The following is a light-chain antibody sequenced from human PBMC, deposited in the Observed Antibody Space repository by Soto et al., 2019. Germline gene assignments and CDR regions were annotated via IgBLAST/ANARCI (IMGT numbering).Light chain of an antibody. CDR3: TSYAGSNTPYV. J-gene: IGLJ1*01. CDR2: EVT. Sequence: QSALTQPPSAAGSPGQSVTISCTGTSSDVGGYNYVSWYQQHPGKAPKLVIFEVTKRPSGVPDRFSGSKSGNTASPTVSGLQAEDEADYYCTSYAGSNTPYVFGTGTKVTVL. CDR1: SSDVGGYNY. V-gene: IGLV2-8*01.